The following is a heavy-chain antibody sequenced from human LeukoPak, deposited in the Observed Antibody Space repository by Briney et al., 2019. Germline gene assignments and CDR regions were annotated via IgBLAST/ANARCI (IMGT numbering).Heavy chain of an antibody. J-gene: IGHJ3*02. CDR2: ISSSSSYI. CDR3: AMTYSSDAFDI. V-gene: IGHV3-21*01. D-gene: IGHD3-22*01. Sequence: GGSLRLSCAASGFTFSSCSMNGVRQAPGKGLKWVSSISSSSSYIYYADSVKGRFTISRDNAKNSLYLQMNSLRAEDTAVYYCAMTYSSDAFDIWGQGTMVTVSS. CDR1: GFTFSSCS.